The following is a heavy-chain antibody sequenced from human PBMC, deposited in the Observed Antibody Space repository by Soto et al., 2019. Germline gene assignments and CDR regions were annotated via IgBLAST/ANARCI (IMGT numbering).Heavy chain of an antibody. V-gene: IGHV3-13*01. Sequence: GGSLRLSCAASGFTFSSYDMHWVRQATGKGLEWVSPIGTAGDTYYPGSVKGRFTISRENAKNSLYLQMNSLRAGDTAVYYCARPLGITGTSAFDIWGQGTMVTVSS. CDR2: IGTAGDT. D-gene: IGHD1-20*01. CDR1: GFTFSSYD. J-gene: IGHJ3*02. CDR3: ARPLGITGTSAFDI.